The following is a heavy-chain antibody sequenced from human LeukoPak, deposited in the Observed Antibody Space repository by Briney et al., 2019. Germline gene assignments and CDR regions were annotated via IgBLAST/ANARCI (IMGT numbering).Heavy chain of an antibody. CDR2: IIPIFGTA. CDR1: GGTFSGYA. D-gene: IGHD2-21*02. V-gene: IGHV1-69*13. CDR3: ARSSDCGGDCYSNYFDY. Sequence: SVKVSCKASGGTFSGYAISWVRQAPGQGLEWVGGIIPIFGTANYAQKFQGRVTITADESTSTAYMELSSLRSEDMAVYYCARSSDCGGDCYSNYFDYWGQGTLVTVSS. J-gene: IGHJ4*02.